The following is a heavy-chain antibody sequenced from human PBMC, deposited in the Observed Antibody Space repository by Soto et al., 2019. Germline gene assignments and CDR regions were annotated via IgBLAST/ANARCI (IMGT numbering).Heavy chain of an antibody. CDR1: GFTFSSYA. V-gene: IGHV3-23*01. CDR2: ISGSGGST. Sequence: GSLRLSCAASGFTFSSYAMSWVRQAPGKGLEWVSAISGSGGSTYYADSVKGRFTISRDNSKNTLYLQMNSLRAEDTAVYYCATGPSNYYYYGMDVWGQGTTVTVSS. CDR3: ATGPSNYYYYGMDV. J-gene: IGHJ6*02.